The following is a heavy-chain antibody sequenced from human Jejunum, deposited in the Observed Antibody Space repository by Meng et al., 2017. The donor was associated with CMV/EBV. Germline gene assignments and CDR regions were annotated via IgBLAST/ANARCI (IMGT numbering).Heavy chain of an antibody. CDR2: IPYDESNK. CDR3: ATDPHEFWSGKNWFDP. Sequence: FMLSSYGMHWVRQAPGKGLEWVACIPYDESNKHYADSVKGRFTISRDNSKNTMYLQMNSLRAEDTAVYYCATDPHEFWSGKNWFDPWGLGTLVTVSS. CDR1: FMLSSYG. J-gene: IGHJ5*02. D-gene: IGHD3-3*01. V-gene: IGHV3-30*02.